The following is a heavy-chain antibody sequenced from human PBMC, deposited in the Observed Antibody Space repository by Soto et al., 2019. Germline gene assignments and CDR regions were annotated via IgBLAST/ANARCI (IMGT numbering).Heavy chain of an antibody. J-gene: IGHJ5*02. CDR2: INHSGST. D-gene: IGHD5-18*01. CDR3: ARGGRGYSYA. Sequence: LSLTCAVYGGSFSGYYWSWIRQPPGKGLEWIGEINHSGSTNYNPSLKSRVTISEDTSKNQFSLKLSSVTAADTAVYYCARGGRGYSYAWGQGTLVTVSS. CDR1: GGSFSGYY. V-gene: IGHV4-34*01.